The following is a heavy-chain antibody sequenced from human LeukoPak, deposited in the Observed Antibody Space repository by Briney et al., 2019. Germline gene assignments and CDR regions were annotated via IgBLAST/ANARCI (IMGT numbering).Heavy chain of an antibody. CDR3: ARDGALSSGYDSEHFDY. V-gene: IGHV1-2*04. CDR2: INPNSGGT. CDR1: GYTFTGYY. J-gene: IGHJ4*02. D-gene: IGHD5-12*01. Sequence: ASVKVSCKASGYTFTGYYMHWVRQAPGQGLEWMGWINPNSGGTNYAQKFQGWVTMTRDTSISTAYMELSRLRSDDTAVYYCARDGALSSGYDSEHFDYWGQGTLVTVSS.